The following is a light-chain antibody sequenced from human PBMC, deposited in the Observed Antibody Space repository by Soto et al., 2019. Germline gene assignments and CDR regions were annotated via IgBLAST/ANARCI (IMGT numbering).Light chain of an antibody. Sequence: IQMTQSPSSLSASVGDRVTITCQASQDIRTYLNWYQQKPGKAPKLLIYDASNLETGVPSRFSGSGSGTDFTFTISSLQPEDVATYYCQQYDDLLTFGQGTRLEIK. V-gene: IGKV1-33*01. CDR3: QQYDDLLT. CDR2: DAS. J-gene: IGKJ5*01. CDR1: QDIRTY.